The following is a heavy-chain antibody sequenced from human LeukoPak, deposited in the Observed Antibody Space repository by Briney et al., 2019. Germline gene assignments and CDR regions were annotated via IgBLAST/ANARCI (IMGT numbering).Heavy chain of an antibody. J-gene: IGHJ5*02. D-gene: IGHD6-19*01. Sequence: TSETLSLTCTVSGGSISSYYWYWIRQPPGKGLESVGYIFYSGRTNYNPSLKSRVTISVDTSKNQFSLKLNSVTAADTAVYFCARSAAVAGSSGWFDPWGQGTLVTVSS. CDR2: IFYSGRT. V-gene: IGHV4-59*01. CDR1: GGSISSYY. CDR3: ARSAAVAGSSGWFDP.